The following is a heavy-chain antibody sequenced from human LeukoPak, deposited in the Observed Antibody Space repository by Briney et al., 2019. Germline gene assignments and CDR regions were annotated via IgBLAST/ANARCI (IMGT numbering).Heavy chain of an antibody. CDR3: AKVVKALIVGDALDI. Sequence: GGSLRLSCEASGFTFKNYAMNWVRQAPGKGLQCVSGISATGDITDYAGSVRGRFTVSRDESKNTLYLHMDSLRAEDTAVYYCAKVVKALIVGDALDICGPGTLVTVSS. J-gene: IGHJ3*02. V-gene: IGHV3-23*01. D-gene: IGHD3-22*01. CDR2: ISATGDIT. CDR1: GFTFKNYA.